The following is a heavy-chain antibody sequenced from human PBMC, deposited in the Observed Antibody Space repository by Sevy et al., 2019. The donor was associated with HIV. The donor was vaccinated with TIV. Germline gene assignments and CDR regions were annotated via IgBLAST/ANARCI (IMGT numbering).Heavy chain of an antibody. CDR2: ISYDGRNT. CDR3: ARDYGYSSGDY. Sequence: GGSLRLSCTASGFTFSGFAMHWVRQAPGKGLEWLAVISYDGRNTYYPDSVKGRITVSRDNSKNALYLQMSSLRDEDTAVYYCARDYGYSSGDYWGQGTLVTVSS. V-gene: IGHV3-30*04. D-gene: IGHD6-25*01. J-gene: IGHJ4*02. CDR1: GFTFSGFA.